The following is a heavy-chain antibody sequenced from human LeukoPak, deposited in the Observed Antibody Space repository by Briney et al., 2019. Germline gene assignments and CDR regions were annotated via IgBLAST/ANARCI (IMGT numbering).Heavy chain of an antibody. D-gene: IGHD5-12*01. V-gene: IGHV4-34*01. Sequence: SETLSLTCAVYGGSFSGYYWSWIRQPPGKGLEWIGEINHSGSTNYNPSLKSRVTISVDTSKNQFSLKLSSVTAADTAVYYCAGGRVATISTALYYFDYWGQGTLVTVSS. J-gene: IGHJ4*02. CDR1: GGSFSGYY. CDR3: AGGRVATISTALYYFDY. CDR2: INHSGST.